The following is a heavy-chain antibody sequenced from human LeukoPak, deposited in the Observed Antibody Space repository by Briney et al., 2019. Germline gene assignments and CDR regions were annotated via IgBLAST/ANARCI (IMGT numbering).Heavy chain of an antibody. D-gene: IGHD3-3*01. V-gene: IGHV3-23*01. CDR3: AKRYYDFWSGYFFDY. J-gene: IGHJ4*02. Sequence: PGASLRLSCAASGFTFSSYAMSWVRQAPGKGLEWVSAISGSGGSTYNADSVKGRFTISRDNSKNTLYLQMNSLRAEDTAVYYCAKRYYDFWSGYFFDYWGQGTLVTVSS. CDR1: GFTFSSYA. CDR2: ISGSGGST.